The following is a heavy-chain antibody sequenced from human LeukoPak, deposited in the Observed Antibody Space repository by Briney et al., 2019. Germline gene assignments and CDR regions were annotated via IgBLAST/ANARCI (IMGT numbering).Heavy chain of an antibody. V-gene: IGHV4-59*01. J-gene: IGHJ4*02. CDR1: GGSISSYY. CDR2: IYYSGST. Sequence: SETLSLTCTVSGGSISSYYWGWIRQPPGKGLEWIGYIYYSGSTNYNPSLKSRVTISVDTSKNQFSLKLSSVTAADTAVYYCARIDSSGAPFDYWGQGTLVTVSS. CDR3: ARIDSSGAPFDY. D-gene: IGHD3-22*01.